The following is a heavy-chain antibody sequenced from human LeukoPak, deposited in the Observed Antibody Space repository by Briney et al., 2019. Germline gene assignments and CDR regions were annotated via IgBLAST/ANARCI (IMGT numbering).Heavy chain of an antibody. J-gene: IGHJ4*02. CDR1: GFTFSSYA. V-gene: IGHV3-23*01. CDR3: AKDVQDIVLMVYASSPYFDY. Sequence: PGGSLRLSCAASGFTFSSYAMSWVRQAPGKGLEWVSAISGSGGSTYYADSVKGRFTISRDNSKNTLYLQMNSLRAEDTAVYYCAKDVQDIVLMVYASSPYFDYWGQGTLVTVSS. CDR2: ISGSGGST. D-gene: IGHD2-8*01.